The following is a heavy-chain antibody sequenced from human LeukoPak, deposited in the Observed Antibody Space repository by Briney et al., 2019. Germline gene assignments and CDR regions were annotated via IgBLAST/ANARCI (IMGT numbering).Heavy chain of an antibody. CDR2: IKKDGSVK. J-gene: IGHJ6*02. D-gene: IGHD7-27*01. CDR1: GFSFSDSW. Sequence: GGSLRLSCVASGFSFSDSWMSWVRQAPGKGLEWVADIKKDGSVKEYVDSVKGRFTISRDNAKNSLYLQMDSLRAEDTAVYYCATYTHWVAGDVWGQGTTVSVSS. CDR3: ATYTHWVAGDV. V-gene: IGHV3-7*01.